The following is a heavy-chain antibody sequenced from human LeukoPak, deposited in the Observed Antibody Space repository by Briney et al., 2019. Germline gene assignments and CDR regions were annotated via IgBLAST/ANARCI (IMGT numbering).Heavy chain of an antibody. CDR1: GFTFSSYA. CDR2: ISGSGGST. Sequence: GGSLRLSCAASGFTFSSYAVSWVRQAPGKGLEWVSAISGSGGSTYYADSVKGRFTISRDNSKNTLYMQMNSLRAEDTAVYYCAKDSGNSGYDYYFDYWAREPWSPSPQ. J-gene: IGHJ4*02. D-gene: IGHD5-12*01. CDR3: AKDSGNSGYDYYFDY. V-gene: IGHV3-23*01.